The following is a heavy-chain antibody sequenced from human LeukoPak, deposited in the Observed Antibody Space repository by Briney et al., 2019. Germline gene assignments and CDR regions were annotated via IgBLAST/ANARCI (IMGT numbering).Heavy chain of an antibody. CDR1: GFTFGDYA. V-gene: IGHV3-49*04. D-gene: IGHD3-16*01. CDR2: IRSKAYGGTT. J-gene: IGHJ4*02. CDR3: TREGRGSDAFDY. Sequence: GGSLRLSCATSGFTFGDYAMSWVRQAPGKGLEWVGFIRSKAYGGTTEYAASVKGRFTVSRDDSRRIVYLQMNSLKTEDTAVYYCTREGRGSDAFDYWGQGTLVTVSS.